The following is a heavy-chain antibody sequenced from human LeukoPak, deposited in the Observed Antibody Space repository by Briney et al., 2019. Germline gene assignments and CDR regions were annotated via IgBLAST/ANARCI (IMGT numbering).Heavy chain of an antibody. J-gene: IGHJ5*02. CDR3: SSSSWYVRWSDP. V-gene: IGHV1-8*01. Sequence: ASVKVSCKASGYTFTTYDINWVRQAPGQGLEWMGWMNVNSAKTGYAQKFQGRVTMTRNTSISTAYMELSSLTSEDTAVYYCSSSSWYVRWSDPWGQGTQVTVS. CDR1: GYTFTTYD. CDR2: MNVNSAKT. D-gene: IGHD6-13*01.